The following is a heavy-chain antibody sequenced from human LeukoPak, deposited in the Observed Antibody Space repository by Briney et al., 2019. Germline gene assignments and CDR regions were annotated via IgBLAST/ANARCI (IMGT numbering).Heavy chain of an antibody. CDR2: IYYSGST. D-gene: IGHD3-3*01. V-gene: IGHV4-59*01. CDR1: GGSISSYY. J-gene: IGHJ4*02. Sequence: SETLSLTCTVSGGSISSYYWSWIRHPPGQGLEWIGYIYYSGSTNYNPSLKSRVTISVDTSKNQFSLKLSSVTAADTAVYYCAGTLGDFWSGYYYFDYWGQGTLVTVSS. CDR3: AGTLGDFWSGYYYFDY.